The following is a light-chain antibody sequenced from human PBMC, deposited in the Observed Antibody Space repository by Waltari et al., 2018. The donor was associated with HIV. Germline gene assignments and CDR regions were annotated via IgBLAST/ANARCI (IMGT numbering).Light chain of an antibody. CDR3: SSYTSSSTLYVV. CDR2: EVS. V-gene: IGLV2-14*01. J-gene: IGLJ2*01. Sequence: QSALTQPASVSGSPGQSITISCTGTRTDIGAYKYVSWYQQFPGKAPKVIIYEVSNRPSGTSNRFSGSKSGATASLIISGLQPEDEADYYCSSYTSSSTLYVVFGGGTKLTVL. CDR1: RTDIGAYKY.